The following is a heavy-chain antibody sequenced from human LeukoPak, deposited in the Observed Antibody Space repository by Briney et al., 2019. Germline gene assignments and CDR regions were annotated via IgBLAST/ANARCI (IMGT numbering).Heavy chain of an antibody. J-gene: IGHJ4*02. Sequence: SQTLSLTCTVSGVSISSGDYYWSWIRQPPGKGLEWIGYIYYSGSTNYNPSLKSRVTISVDTSKNQFSLKLSSVTAADTAVYYCARVVDFWSGYPFDYWGQGTLITVSS. V-gene: IGHV4-61*08. D-gene: IGHD3-3*01. CDR2: IYYSGST. CDR1: GVSISSGDYY. CDR3: ARVVDFWSGYPFDY.